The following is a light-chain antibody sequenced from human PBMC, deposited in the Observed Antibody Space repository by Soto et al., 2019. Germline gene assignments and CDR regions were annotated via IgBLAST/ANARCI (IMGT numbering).Light chain of an antibody. CDR2: EVT. V-gene: IGLV2-14*01. CDR1: SRDVGGYNY. Sequence: QSALTQPASVSGSPGQSITISCAGTSRDVGGYNYVSWYQQYPGKAPKVIISEVTNRPSGVPNRFSGSKSGNTASLTISGLQAEDEADYYCCSYAGSRTFGAIFGGGTKLTVL. CDR3: CSYAGSRTFGAI. J-gene: IGLJ2*01.